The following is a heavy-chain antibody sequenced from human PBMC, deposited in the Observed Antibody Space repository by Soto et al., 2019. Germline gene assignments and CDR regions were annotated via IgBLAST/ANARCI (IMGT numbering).Heavy chain of an antibody. V-gene: IGHV2-26*01. CDR2: IFSNDEK. J-gene: IGHJ4*02. D-gene: IGHD2-2*02. Sequence: SCPTLVNPTETLTLTFTVSGFSLSNARMGVSWIRQPPGKALEWLAHIFSNDEKSYSTSLKSRLTISKDTSKSQVVLTMTNMDPVDTATYYCARIYQPLLYPYFDYWGQGTLVTVSS. CDR3: ARIYQPLLYPYFDY. CDR1: GFSLSNARMG.